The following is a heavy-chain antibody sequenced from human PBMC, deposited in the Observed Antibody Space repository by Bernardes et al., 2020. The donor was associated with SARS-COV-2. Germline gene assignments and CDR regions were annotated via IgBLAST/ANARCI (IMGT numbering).Heavy chain of an antibody. V-gene: IGHV1-2*02. CDR1: GYTFTGYY. J-gene: IGHJ6*02. CDR3: AREGASFGVVIIYYGMDV. D-gene: IGHD3-3*01. CDR2: INPNSGGT. Sequence: ASVKVSCKASGYTFTGYYMHWVRQAPGQGLEWMGWINPNSGGTNYAQKFQGRVTMTRDTSISTAYMELSRLRSDDTAVYYCAREGASFGVVIIYYGMDVWGQGTTVTVSS.